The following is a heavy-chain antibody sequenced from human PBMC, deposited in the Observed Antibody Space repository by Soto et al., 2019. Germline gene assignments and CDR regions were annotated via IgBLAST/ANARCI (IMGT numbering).Heavy chain of an antibody. Sequence: ASVKVSCKASGDVFRSYGINWVRQAPGQGLEWMGGIIPISGTTNYAQKFQGRVAITADESTDTVYMELSRLRSEDTAVYFCARVRCFNGLCHTADYGMDVWGQGTTVT. CDR1: GDVFRSYG. J-gene: IGHJ6*02. CDR3: ARVRCFNGLCHTADYGMDV. D-gene: IGHD2-8*01. V-gene: IGHV1-69*13. CDR2: IIPISGTT.